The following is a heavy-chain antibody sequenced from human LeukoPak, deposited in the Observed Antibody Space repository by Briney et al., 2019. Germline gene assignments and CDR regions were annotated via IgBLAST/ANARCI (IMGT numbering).Heavy chain of an antibody. J-gene: IGHJ4*02. CDR1: GSSITNYF. CDR2: IYYSGGT. Sequence: SETLSLTCTVPGSSITNYFWSWIRKPPGEGLEWIGYIYYSGGTTYNSSLKSRVTISVDTSKNQFSLKLSSVTAADTAVYYCARSLPPDYWGQGTLVTVSS. V-gene: IGHV4-59*01. CDR3: ARSLPPDY. D-gene: IGHD1-14*01.